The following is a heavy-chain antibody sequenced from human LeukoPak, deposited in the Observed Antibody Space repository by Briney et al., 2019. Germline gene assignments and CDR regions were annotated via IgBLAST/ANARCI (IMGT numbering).Heavy chain of an antibody. Sequence: KVSCKASGGTFSSYAISWVRQAPGQGLEWMGRIIPILGIANYAQKFQGRVTITADKSTSTAYMELSSLRSEDTAVYYCARVGDNWNYVPWGQGTLVTVSS. V-gene: IGHV1-69*04. J-gene: IGHJ5*02. CDR3: ARVGDNWNYVP. CDR1: GGTFSSYA. CDR2: IIPILGIA. D-gene: IGHD1-7*01.